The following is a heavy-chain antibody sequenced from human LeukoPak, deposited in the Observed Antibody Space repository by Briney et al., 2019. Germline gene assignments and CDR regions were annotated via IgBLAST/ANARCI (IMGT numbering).Heavy chain of an antibody. CDR2: IRGRGDHT. D-gene: IGHD6-19*01. Sequence: PGGSLRLSCAASGFTFKTYTMHWVRQSPGKGLEWVPLIRGRGDHTYYTDSVRGRFTVSRDNRKNFLYLQMNSLRTDDTAFYYCVKEHNTGWPNFDSWGQGTLVTVSS. J-gene: IGHJ4*02. V-gene: IGHV3-43*01. CDR1: GFTFKTYT. CDR3: VKEHNTGWPNFDS.